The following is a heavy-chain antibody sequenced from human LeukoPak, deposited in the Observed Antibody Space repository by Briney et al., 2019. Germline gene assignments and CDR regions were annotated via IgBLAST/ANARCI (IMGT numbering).Heavy chain of an antibody. D-gene: IGHD6-13*01. CDR3: AKDSRAYCTSSSSFDFDF. CDR1: GFTFNSYA. Sequence: PGGSLRLSCAASGFTFNSYAMSCVRQAPGKGMEWVSGISVAGSKRHYADSVKGRFTISRDNSKNTLYLQMNSLRAEDTALYYCAKDSRAYCTSSSSFDFDFWGQGTLVTVSS. CDR2: ISVAGSKR. J-gene: IGHJ4*02. V-gene: IGHV3-23*01.